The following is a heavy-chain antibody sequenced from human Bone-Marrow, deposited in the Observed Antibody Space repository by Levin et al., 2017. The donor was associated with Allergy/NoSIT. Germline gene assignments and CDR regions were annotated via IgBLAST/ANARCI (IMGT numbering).Heavy chain of an antibody. D-gene: IGHD5-18*01. CDR1: GFTFSSYA. CDR2: ISYDGSNK. CDR3: ARARYSYGYWHYGMDV. J-gene: IGHJ6*02. V-gene: IGHV3-30*04. Sequence: GESLKISCAASGFTFSSYAMHWVRQAPGKGLEWVAVISYDGSNKYYADSVKGRFTISRDNSKNTLYLQMNSLRAEDTAVYYCARARYSYGYWHYGMDVWGQGTTVTVSS.